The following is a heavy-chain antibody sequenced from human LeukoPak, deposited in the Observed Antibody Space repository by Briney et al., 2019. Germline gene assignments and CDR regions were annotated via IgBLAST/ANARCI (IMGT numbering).Heavy chain of an antibody. J-gene: IGHJ6*03. CDR1: GGSISSGDYY. D-gene: IGHD3-3*01. Sequence: SQTLSLTCTVSGGSISSGDYYWSWIRQAPGKGLEWIGYIYYSGSTYYNPSLKSRVTISVDTSKNQFSLKLSSVTAADTAVYYCARGADFWGGYRTYYMDVWGKGTTVTVS. V-gene: IGHV4-30-4*08. CDR2: IYYSGST. CDR3: ARGADFWGGYRTYYMDV.